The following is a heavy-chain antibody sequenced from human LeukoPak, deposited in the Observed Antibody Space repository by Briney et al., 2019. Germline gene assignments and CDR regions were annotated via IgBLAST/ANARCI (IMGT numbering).Heavy chain of an antibody. Sequence: GGSLRLSCAASGFTVSSNYMSWVRQAPGKGLEWVSVIYSGGSTYYADSAKGRFTISRDNSKNSLYLQLNSLRAEDTAVYYCATERDSSWTFDSWGQGTLVTVSS. J-gene: IGHJ4*02. CDR3: ATERDSSWTFDS. V-gene: IGHV3-66*01. CDR1: GFTVSSNY. CDR2: IYSGGST. D-gene: IGHD6-13*01.